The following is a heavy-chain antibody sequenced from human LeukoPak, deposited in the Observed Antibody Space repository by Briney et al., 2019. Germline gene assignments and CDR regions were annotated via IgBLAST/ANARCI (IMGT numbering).Heavy chain of an antibody. CDR2: INPNSGGT. CDR3: ARNSGSYYVATVY. CDR1: GYTFTGYY. Sequence: ASVKVSCKASGYTFTGYYMHWVRQAPGQGLEWMGWINPNSGGTNYAQKFQGRVTMTRDTSISTAYMELRSLRSDDTAVYYCARNSGSYYVATVYWGQGTLVTVSS. V-gene: IGHV1-2*02. D-gene: IGHD1-26*01. J-gene: IGHJ4*02.